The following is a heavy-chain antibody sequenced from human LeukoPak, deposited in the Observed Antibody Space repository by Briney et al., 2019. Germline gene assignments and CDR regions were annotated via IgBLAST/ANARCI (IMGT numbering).Heavy chain of an antibody. CDR3: AKDLGIRGNSDYEIAH. V-gene: IGHV3-43*01. CDR1: GFTFHDHT. J-gene: IGHJ4*02. CDR2: ISWDGNRP. D-gene: IGHD5-12*01. Sequence: PGGSLRLSCTASGFTFHDHTMHWVRQAPGKGLEWVSLISWDGNRPHYADSVKGRFTISRDNSQNSLFLQMNSLRTEDSAFYYCAKDLGIRGNSDYEIAHWGRGTLVTVSS.